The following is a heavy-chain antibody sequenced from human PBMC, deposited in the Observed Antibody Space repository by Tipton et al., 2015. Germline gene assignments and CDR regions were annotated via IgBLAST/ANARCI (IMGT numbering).Heavy chain of an antibody. CDR1: GGSVSSGSYY. V-gene: IGHV4-61*01. Sequence: TLSLTCTVSGGSVSSGSYYWSWIRQPPGKGLEWIGYISFSATTHYNPSLKSRITISLNTSKNLFSLKMSSVTAADTAVYFCARDLEHGMDGWGQGTTVTVS. CDR2: ISFSATT. J-gene: IGHJ6*02. CDR3: ARDLEHGMDG.